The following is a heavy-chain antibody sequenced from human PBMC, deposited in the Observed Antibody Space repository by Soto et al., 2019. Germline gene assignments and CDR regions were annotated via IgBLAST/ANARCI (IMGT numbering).Heavy chain of an antibody. Sequence: QVQLQESGPGLVKPSQTLSLTCTVSGDSITSGVHYWSWIRQLPGKGLEWIGHVFYSGPTYFNQSLKNLVTISVATSKNQFSLKLNSVTAADTAVYYCAGDRVMLTFGGASEEGGLDSWGQGTLVTVSS. CDR2: VFYSGPT. D-gene: IGHD3-16*01. J-gene: IGHJ4*02. V-gene: IGHV4-31*01. CDR1: GDSITSGVHY. CDR3: AGDRVMLTFGGASEEGGLDS.